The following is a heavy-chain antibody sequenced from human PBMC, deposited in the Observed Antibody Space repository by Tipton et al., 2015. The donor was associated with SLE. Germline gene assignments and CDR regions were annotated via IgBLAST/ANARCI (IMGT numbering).Heavy chain of an antibody. D-gene: IGHD4-17*01. Sequence: SLRLSCAASGFIFSSYALGWVHQAPGKGLEWVSVIYTGGDTYYADSVKGRLTISRDNSKNTVYLQMNSLRPEDTAVYYCARRAVTNDWYFDLWGRGTLVTVSS. CDR2: IYTGGDT. V-gene: IGHV3-23*03. CDR3: ARRAVTNDWYFDL. J-gene: IGHJ2*01. CDR1: GFIFSSYA.